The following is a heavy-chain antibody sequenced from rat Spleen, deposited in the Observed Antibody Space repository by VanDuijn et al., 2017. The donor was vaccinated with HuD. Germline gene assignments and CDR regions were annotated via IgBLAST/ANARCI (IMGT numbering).Heavy chain of an antibody. J-gene: IGHJ2*01. CDR3: TRDRSGDPFYFDY. CDR2: INNNGGST. V-gene: IGHV5-31*01. Sequence: EVQLVESGGGLVQPGRSLKLSCVASGFTFKNYWMTWIRQAPGKGLEWVASINNNGGSTYYPDSVKGRFTISRDNAKGTLYLQMNSLRSEDTATYYCTRDRSGDPFYFDYWGQGVMLKVSS. CDR1: GFTFKNYW. D-gene: IGHD1-1*01.